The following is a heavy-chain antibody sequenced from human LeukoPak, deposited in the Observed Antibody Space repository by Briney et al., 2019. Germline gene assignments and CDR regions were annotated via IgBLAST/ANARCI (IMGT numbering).Heavy chain of an antibody. CDR3: ARDVDCCSTSCLSWFDP. Sequence: GASVKVSCKASGGTFSSYAISWVRQAPGQGLEWMGRIIPILGIANYAQKFQGRVTITADKSTSTAYMELYSLRSEDTAVYYCARDVDCCSTSCLSWFDPWGQGTLVTVSS. D-gene: IGHD2-2*01. CDR1: GGTFSSYA. CDR2: IIPILGIA. J-gene: IGHJ5*02. V-gene: IGHV1-69*04.